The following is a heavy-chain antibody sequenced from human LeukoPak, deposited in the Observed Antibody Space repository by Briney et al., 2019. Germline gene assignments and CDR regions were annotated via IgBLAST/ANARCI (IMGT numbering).Heavy chain of an antibody. CDR2: IYSGGST. CDR1: GFTFSDFW. CDR3: ARGHSSSLIFDY. J-gene: IGHJ4*02. V-gene: IGHV3-53*01. D-gene: IGHD6-13*01. Sequence: GGSLRLSCAGSGFTFSDFWMTWVRQTPGKGLEWVSVIYSGGSTYYADSVKGRFTISRDNSKNTLYLQMNSLRAEDTAVYYCARGHSSSLIFDYWGQGTLVTVSS.